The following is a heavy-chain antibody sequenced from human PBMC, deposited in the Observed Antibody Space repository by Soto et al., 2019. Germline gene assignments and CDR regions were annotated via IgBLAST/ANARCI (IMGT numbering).Heavy chain of an antibody. CDR1: GFTFNTSW. J-gene: IGHJ4*02. D-gene: IGHD3-10*01. Sequence: EVQLVESGGGLVQPGGSLRLSCAASGFTFNTSWMSWVRRAPGKGLEWVAHMNQHGSEKYYVDSVKGRFTISRDDAKNSLNLQMNSLGAEDTAVYYCVSWAGSSYWGQGTLVTVSS. V-gene: IGHV3-7*05. CDR3: VSWAGSSY. CDR2: MNQHGSEK.